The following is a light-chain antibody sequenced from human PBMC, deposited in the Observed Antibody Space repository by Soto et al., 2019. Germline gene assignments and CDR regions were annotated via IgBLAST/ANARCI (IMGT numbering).Light chain of an antibody. CDR1: QGIGTE. J-gene: IGKJ1*01. CDR3: LQDFSYPRT. V-gene: IGKV1-6*02. CDR2: GAS. Sequence: ALHMTQSPSSLSASVGDRVTITCRASQGIGTELGWYQLKPGKAPKLLVYGASTLQSGVLPRFSGSGSGTDFTLTISSLQPDDFATYYCLQDFSYPRTFGQGTKVDIK.